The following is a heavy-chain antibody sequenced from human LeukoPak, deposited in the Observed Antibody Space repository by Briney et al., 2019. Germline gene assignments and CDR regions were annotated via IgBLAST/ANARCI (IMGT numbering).Heavy chain of an antibody. CDR1: DDSITIYY. Sequence: LSLTCSVSDDSITIYYWTWVRQAPGKGLEWVSYISSSGSTIYYADSVKGRFTISRDNAKNSLYLQMNSLRAEDTAVYYCARDGAGSYSPYYYMDVWGKGTTVTISS. V-gene: IGHV3-48*03. D-gene: IGHD3-10*01. CDR2: ISSSGSTI. J-gene: IGHJ6*03. CDR3: ARDGAGSYSPYYYMDV.